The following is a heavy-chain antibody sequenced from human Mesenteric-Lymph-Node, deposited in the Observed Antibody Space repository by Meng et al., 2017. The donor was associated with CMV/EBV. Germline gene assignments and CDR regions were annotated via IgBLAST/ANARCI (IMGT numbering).Heavy chain of an antibody. J-gene: IGHJ6*02. CDR2: IIPIFGTA. CDR1: GGTFSSYA. D-gene: IGHD5-18*01. Sequence: SVKVSCKASGGTFSSYAISWVRQAPGQGLEWMGGIIPIFGTANYAQKFQGRVTITTDESTSTAYMELSSLRSEDTAVFYCARVRKGGYSYGLYYYYGMDVWGQGTTVTVSS. V-gene: IGHV1-69*05. CDR3: ARVRKGGYSYGLYYYYGMDV.